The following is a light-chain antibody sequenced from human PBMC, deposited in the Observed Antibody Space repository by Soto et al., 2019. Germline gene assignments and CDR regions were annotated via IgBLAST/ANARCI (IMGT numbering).Light chain of an antibody. CDR1: QSVSSSY. J-gene: IGKJ2*01. Sequence: EIVLTQSPGTLSLSPGERATLSCRASQSVSSSYLAWYQQKPGQAPSLLIYATSTRAAGIPDRFSGSGSGTDFTLTISRLEPDDVAVYYCQQYDTSPPMYTFGQGTKVDI. CDR2: ATS. V-gene: IGKV3-20*01. CDR3: QQYDTSPPMYT.